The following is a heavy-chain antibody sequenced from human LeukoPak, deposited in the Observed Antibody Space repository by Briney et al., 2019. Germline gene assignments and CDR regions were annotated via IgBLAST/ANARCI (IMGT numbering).Heavy chain of an antibody. J-gene: IGHJ4*02. CDR2: INSDGSST. CDR3: ARIGSTSCFDY. D-gene: IGHD2-2*01. CDR1: GFTFSSYW. V-gene: IGHV3-74*01. Sequence: GGSLRLSCAASGFTFSSYWMHWVRQAPGKGLVWVSRINSDGSSTSCADSVKGRFTISRDNAKNTLYLQMNSLRAEDTAVYYCARIGSTSCFDYWGQGTLVTVSS.